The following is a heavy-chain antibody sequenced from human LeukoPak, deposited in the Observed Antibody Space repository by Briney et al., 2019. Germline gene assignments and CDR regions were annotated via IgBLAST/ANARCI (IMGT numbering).Heavy chain of an antibody. D-gene: IGHD3-10*01. CDR2: ISAYNGNT. V-gene: IGHV1-18*01. J-gene: IGHJ3*02. CDR3: ARDEGLLWFGELTPNAFDI. Sequence: GASVKVSCKASGYTFTSYGISWVRQAPGQGLEWMGWISAYNGNTNYAQKLQGRVTMTTDTSTSTAYMELRSLRSDDTAVYYCARDEGLLWFGELTPNAFDIWGQGTMVTVSS. CDR1: GYTFTSYG.